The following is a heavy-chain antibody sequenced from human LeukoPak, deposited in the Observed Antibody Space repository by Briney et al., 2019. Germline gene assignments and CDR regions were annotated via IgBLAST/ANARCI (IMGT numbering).Heavy chain of an antibody. Sequence: SLTLSCAASGFTFSSYEMNWVRQAPAKGLEWVSYISSSGSIIYYADSVKGRFTISRDNAKNSLYLQMNSLRAEDTAVYYCARGGLPKPFDYWGQGTLVTVSS. CDR1: GFTFSSYE. CDR3: ARGGLPKPFDY. D-gene: IGHD1-14*01. V-gene: IGHV3-48*03. CDR2: ISSSGSII. J-gene: IGHJ4*02.